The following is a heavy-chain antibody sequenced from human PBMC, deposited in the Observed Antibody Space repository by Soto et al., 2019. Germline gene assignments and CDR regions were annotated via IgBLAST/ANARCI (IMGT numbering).Heavy chain of an antibody. J-gene: IGHJ4*01. CDR1: GGSISRNIYY. CDR3: ATEETGPVGGAQVY. V-gene: IGHV4-39*01. CDR2: IYYTGST. D-gene: IGHD3-16*01. Sequence: QLHLQESGPGLVQSSETLSLTCTVSGGSISRNIYYWGWIRQPPGKGLQWIGSIYYTGSTFYNPSLKSRVTISADTSTNQFSVKLTSVTAADTAIYYCATEETGPVGGAQVYWGHGILVTVSS.